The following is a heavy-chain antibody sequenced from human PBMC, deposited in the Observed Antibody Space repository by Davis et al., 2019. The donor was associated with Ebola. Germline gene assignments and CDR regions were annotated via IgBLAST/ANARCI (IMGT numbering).Heavy chain of an antibody. J-gene: IGHJ6*02. V-gene: IGHV3-23*01. CDR1: GFTFSSYA. CDR2: ISGSGGST. CDR3: AKGAGGATDLGYYYGMDV. D-gene: IGHD1-26*01. Sequence: PGGSLTLSCAASGFTFSSYAMSWVRQAPGKGLEWVSAISGSGGSTYYADSVKGRFTISRDTSKNTLYLQMNSLRAEDTAVYYCAKGAGGATDLGYYYGMDVWGQGTTVTVSS.